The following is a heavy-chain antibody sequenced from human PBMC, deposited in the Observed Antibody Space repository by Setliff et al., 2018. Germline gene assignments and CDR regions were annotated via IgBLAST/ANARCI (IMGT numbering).Heavy chain of an antibody. CDR3: ATGQHSGSWTLDQ. J-gene: IGHJ4*02. CDR1: GYTFTSYA. Sequence: ASVKVSCKASGYTFTSYAMHWVRQAPGQRLEWMGWINAGNGDTKSAQKFQGRLTMTRDTSISTAYMELSSLRSDDTAVYYCATGQHSGSWTLDQWGQGTLVTVSS. V-gene: IGHV1-3*01. D-gene: IGHD6-13*01. CDR2: INAGNGDT.